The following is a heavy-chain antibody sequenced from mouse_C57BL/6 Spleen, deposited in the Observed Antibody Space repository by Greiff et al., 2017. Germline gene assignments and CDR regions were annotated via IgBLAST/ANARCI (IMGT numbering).Heavy chain of an antibody. CDR1: GFTFSSYG. CDR2: ISSGGRYT. Sequence: EVKLVESGGDLVKPGGSLKLSCAASGFTFSSYGMSWVRQTPDKRLEWVATISSGGRYTYYPDSVKGRFTISRDNAKNTLYLQMSSLKSEDTAMYYCARQGCYYDFDYWGQGTTLTVSS. D-gene: IGHD1-1*01. V-gene: IGHV5-6*01. J-gene: IGHJ2*01. CDR3: ARQGCYYDFDY.